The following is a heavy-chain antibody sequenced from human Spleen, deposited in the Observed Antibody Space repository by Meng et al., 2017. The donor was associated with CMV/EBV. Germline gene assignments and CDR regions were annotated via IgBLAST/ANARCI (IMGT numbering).Heavy chain of an antibody. CDR3: AALDLTGYYGSYYYGMDV. J-gene: IGHJ6*02. CDR1: GFTFVDYA. Sequence: GESLKISCTASGFTFVDYALTWVRQAPGKGLEWVGFIRSGNYGGTADYAASLKGRFTISRDDSKNSLYLQMNSLKTEDTAVYYCAALDLTGYYGSYYYGMDVWGQGTTVTVSS. D-gene: IGHD3-9*01. CDR2: IRSGNYGGTA. V-gene: IGHV3-49*04.